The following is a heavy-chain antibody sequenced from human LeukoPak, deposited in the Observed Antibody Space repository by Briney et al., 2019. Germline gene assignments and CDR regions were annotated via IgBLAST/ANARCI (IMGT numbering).Heavy chain of an antibody. CDR2: IYYSGST. CDR3: ARDLLNEGNHLDY. D-gene: IGHD4-23*01. Sequence: SQTLSLSCTVSGGSISSGDYYWSWIRQPPGKGLEWIGYIYYSGSTYYNPSLKSRVTISVDTSKNQLSLKLSSVTAADTAVYYCARDLLNEGNHLDYWGQGTLVTVSS. J-gene: IGHJ4*02. CDR1: GGSISSGDYY. V-gene: IGHV4-30-4*01.